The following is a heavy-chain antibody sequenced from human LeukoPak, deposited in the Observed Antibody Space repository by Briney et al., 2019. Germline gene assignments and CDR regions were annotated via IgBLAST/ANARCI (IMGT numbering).Heavy chain of an antibody. V-gene: IGHV1-69*08. CDR2: IIPILGTA. D-gene: IGHD4-17*01. Sequence: GSSVKVSCKASGGTFSSYTISWVRQAPGQGLEWMGRIIPILGTANYAQKFQGRVTITADESTSTAYMELSSLRSEDTAVYYCASNGDYLDLFDYWGQGTLVTVSS. CDR1: GGTFSSYT. J-gene: IGHJ4*02. CDR3: ASNGDYLDLFDY.